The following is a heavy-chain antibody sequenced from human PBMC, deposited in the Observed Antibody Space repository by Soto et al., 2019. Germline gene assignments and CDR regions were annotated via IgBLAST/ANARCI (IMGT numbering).Heavy chain of an antibody. CDR1: GDSVFSNNAA. CDR2: TYYRSKWYN. Sequence: SQTLSLTCVIFGDSVFSNNAAWSWIRQSPSRGLEWLGRTYYRSKWYNDYAVSVKSRITINPDTSKNQFSLQLNSVTPEDTAVYYCARAVCDTSGYCHFAYWGQGALVTVSS. D-gene: IGHD3-22*01. CDR3: ARAVCDTSGYCHFAY. V-gene: IGHV6-1*01. J-gene: IGHJ4*02.